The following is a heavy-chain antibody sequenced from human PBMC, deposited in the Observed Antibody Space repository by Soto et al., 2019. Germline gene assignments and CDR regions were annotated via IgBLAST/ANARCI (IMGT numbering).Heavy chain of an antibody. CDR1: GFTFSSYG. J-gene: IGHJ4*02. CDR2: IWYDGSNK. D-gene: IGHD6-13*01. V-gene: IGHV3-33*01. CDR3: ARQRGISTYYFDY. Sequence: GSLRLSCAASGFTFSSYGMHWVRQAPGKGLEWVAVIWYDGSNKYYADSVKGRFTISRDNSKNTLYLQMNSLRAEDTAVYYCARQRGISTYYFDYWGQGTLVTVSS.